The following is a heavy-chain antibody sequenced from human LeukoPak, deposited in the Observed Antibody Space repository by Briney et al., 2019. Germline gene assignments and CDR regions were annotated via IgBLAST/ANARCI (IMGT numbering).Heavy chain of an antibody. D-gene: IGHD6-13*01. Sequence: SETLSLTCTVSGGSISSGSYYWSWIRQPAGKGLEWIGRIYTSGSTNYNPSLKSRVTISVDTSKNQFSLKLSSVTAADTAVYYCARDGNGYSSLYYYYYMDVWGKGTTVTISS. CDR2: IYTSGST. CDR1: GGSISSGSYY. J-gene: IGHJ6*03. CDR3: ARDGNGYSSLYYYYYMDV. V-gene: IGHV4-61*02.